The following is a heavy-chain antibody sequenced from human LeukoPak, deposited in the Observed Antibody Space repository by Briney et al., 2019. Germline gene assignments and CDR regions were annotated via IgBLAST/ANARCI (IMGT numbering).Heavy chain of an antibody. Sequence: PSETLSLTCAVYGGSFSGYYWSWIRQPPGKGLEWIGEIDQSGSTNYNSSLKSRVTISVDMSKNQFSLKLSSVTAADTAVYYCARDIGLLWSDYWGQGTLVTVSS. CDR3: ARDIGLLWSDY. J-gene: IGHJ4*02. D-gene: IGHD2-15*01. CDR2: IDQSGST. V-gene: IGHV4-34*01. CDR1: GGSFSGYY.